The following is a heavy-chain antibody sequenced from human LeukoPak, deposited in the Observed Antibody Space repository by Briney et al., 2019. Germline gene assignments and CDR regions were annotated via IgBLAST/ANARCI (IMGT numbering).Heavy chain of an antibody. J-gene: IGHJ4*02. CDR1: GGSFSGYY. CDR2: INHSGST. Sequence: ETLSLTCAVYGGSFSGYYWSWIRQPPGKGLEWIGEINHSGSTNYNPSLKSRVTISVDTSKNQFSLKLSSVTAADTAVYYCARVRGGYSTSGSYYPYYFHYWGQGTLVTVSS. V-gene: IGHV4-34*01. D-gene: IGHD3-10*01. CDR3: ARVRGGYSTSGSYYPYYFHY.